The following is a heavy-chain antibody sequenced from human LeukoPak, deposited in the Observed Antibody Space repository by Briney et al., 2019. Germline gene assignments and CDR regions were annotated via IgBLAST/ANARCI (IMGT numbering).Heavy chain of an antibody. CDR3: ARDRLWLYDSSGYPHYYFDY. Sequence: SQTLSLTCTVSGGSISSGAYYWSWIRQHPGKGLEWIGYMYYSGSTYYNPSLKSRVTISVDTSKNQFSLKLSSVTAADTAVYYCARDRLWLYDSSGYPHYYFDYWGQGTLVTASS. V-gene: IGHV4-31*03. CDR2: MYYSGST. J-gene: IGHJ4*02. D-gene: IGHD3-22*01. CDR1: GGSISSGAYY.